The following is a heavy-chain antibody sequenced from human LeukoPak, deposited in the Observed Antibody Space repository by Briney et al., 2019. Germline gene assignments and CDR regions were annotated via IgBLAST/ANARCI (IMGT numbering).Heavy chain of an antibody. CDR3: ASNPISSPFKA. J-gene: IGHJ4*02. D-gene: IGHD1-14*01. CDR2: IYHSGST. V-gene: IGHV4-4*02. CDR1: GGSISSSNW. Sequence: SGTLPLTCAVSGGSISSSNWWSWVRQPPGKGLEWIGEIYHSGSTNYNSSLKSRVTISVDKSNNQFSLKLSSVTAADTAVYYCASNPISSPFKAWGQGTLVTVSS.